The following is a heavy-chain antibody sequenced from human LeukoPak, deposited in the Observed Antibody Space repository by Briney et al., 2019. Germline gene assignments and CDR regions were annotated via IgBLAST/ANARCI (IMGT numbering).Heavy chain of an antibody. D-gene: IGHD1-26*01. CDR2: ISGSGGST. J-gene: IGHJ6*03. V-gene: IGHV3-23*01. Sequence: PGGSLRLSCAASGFTFSSYAMSWVRQAPGKGLEWVSAISGSGGSTYYADSVKGRFTISRDNSKNTLYLQMNSLRAVDTAVYYCAKDRSGSYLIYYYYYMDVWGKGTTVTVSS. CDR3: AKDRSGSYLIYYYYYMDV. CDR1: GFTFSSYA.